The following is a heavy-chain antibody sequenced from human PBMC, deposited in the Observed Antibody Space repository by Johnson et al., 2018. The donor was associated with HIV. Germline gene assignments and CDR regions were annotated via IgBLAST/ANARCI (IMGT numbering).Heavy chain of an antibody. D-gene: IGHD2-15*01. J-gene: IGHJ3*02. CDR1: GFTFSSYW. CDR3: ARARWYLGGGGCCAFDI. Sequence: VQLVESGGGVVQPGRSLRLSCAASGFTFSSYWMSWVRQAPGKGLEWVANIKQDGSEKYYADSVKGRFTISRDNAKNSLYLQMNSLRAEDTAVDYCARARWYLGGGGCCAFDIWGQGTMVTVSS. CDR2: IKQDGSEK. V-gene: IGHV3-7*01.